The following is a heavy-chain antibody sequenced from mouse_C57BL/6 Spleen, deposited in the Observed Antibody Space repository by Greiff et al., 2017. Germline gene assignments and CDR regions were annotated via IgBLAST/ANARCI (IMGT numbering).Heavy chain of an antibody. CDR3: ARSFTIGDDGAMDY. CDR1: GYAFTNYL. Sequence: QVQLKESGAELVRPGTSVKVSCKASGYAFTNYLIEWVKQRPGQGLEWIGVINPGSGGTNYNEKFKGKATLTADKSSSTAYMQLSSLTSEDSAVYFCARSFTIGDDGAMDYWGQGTSVTVSS. J-gene: IGHJ4*01. CDR2: INPGSGGT. V-gene: IGHV1-54*01. D-gene: IGHD2-12*01.